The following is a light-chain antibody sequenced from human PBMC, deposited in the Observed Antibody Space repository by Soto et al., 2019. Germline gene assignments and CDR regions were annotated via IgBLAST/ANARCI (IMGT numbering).Light chain of an antibody. CDR1: QSISSY. CDR2: AAS. V-gene: IGKV1-39*01. Sequence: DIQLTQSPSSLSASVGDRVTITCRASQSISSYLNWYQQKPGKAPKLLIYAASSLQSGVPSRFSGSGSGTDFTLTTSSLQPEDFATYYCQQRYSTLLTFGGGTKVDIK. J-gene: IGKJ4*01. CDR3: QQRYSTLLT.